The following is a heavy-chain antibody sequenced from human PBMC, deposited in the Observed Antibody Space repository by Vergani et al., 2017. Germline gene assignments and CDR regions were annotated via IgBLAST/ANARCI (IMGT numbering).Heavy chain of an antibody. D-gene: IGHD1-26*01. CDR2: IVVGSGNT. V-gene: IGHV1-58*02. CDR3: AADHGSLDAFDI. CDR1: GFTFTSSA. Sequence: QMQLVQSGPEVKKPGTSAQVSCKSSGFTFTSSAMQWVRQARRQRREWIGWIVVGSGNTNYAQKFQERVTITRDMSTSTAYMELSSLRSEDTAVYYCAADHGSLDAFDIWGQGTMVTVSS. J-gene: IGHJ3*02.